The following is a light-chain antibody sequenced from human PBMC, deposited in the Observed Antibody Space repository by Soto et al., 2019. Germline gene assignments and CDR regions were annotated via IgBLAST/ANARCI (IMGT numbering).Light chain of an antibody. CDR1: QSISSW. CDR3: QQYNTYSSLT. V-gene: IGKV1-5*01. Sequence: DIQMTQSPSTLSASVGDRVTITCRASQSISSWLAWYQQKLGRAPRLLIYDASSLESGAPSRFSGSGYGTEFTLTLSRLQPDDFATYYCQQYNTYSSLTFGGGTKVDIK. J-gene: IGKJ4*01. CDR2: DAS.